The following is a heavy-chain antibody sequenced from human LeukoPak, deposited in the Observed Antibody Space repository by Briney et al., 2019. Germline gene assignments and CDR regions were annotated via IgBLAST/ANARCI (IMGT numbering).Heavy chain of an antibody. CDR1: GGSISSYY. J-gene: IGHJ4*02. V-gene: IGHV4-59*01. Sequence: SETLSLTCTVSGGSISSYYWSWIRQPPGKGLEWIGYIYYSGSTNYNPSLKSRVTISVDTSKNQFSLKLSSVTAADTAVYYCARGLAVYGGNSGVYFDYWGQGTLATVSS. D-gene: IGHD4-23*01. CDR3: ARGLAVYGGNSGVYFDY. CDR2: IYYSGST.